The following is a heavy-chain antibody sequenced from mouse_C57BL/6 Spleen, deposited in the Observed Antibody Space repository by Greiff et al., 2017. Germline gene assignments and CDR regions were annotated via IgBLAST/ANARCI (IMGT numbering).Heavy chain of an antibody. V-gene: IGHV1-69*01. J-gene: IGHJ1*03. CDR1: GYTFTSYW. CDR3: SRSPIYYGNYWYFDV. D-gene: IGHD2-1*01. Sequence: QVQLKQPGAELVMPGASVKLSCKASGYTFTSYWMHWVKQRPGQGLEWIGEIDPSDSYTNYNQKFKGKSTLTVDKSSSTAYMQLSSLTSEDSAVEYCSRSPIYYGNYWYFDVWGTGTTVTVSS. CDR2: IDPSDSYT.